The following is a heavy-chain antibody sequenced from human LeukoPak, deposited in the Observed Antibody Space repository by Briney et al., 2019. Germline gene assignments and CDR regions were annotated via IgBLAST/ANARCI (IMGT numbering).Heavy chain of an antibody. D-gene: IGHD3-9*01. V-gene: IGHV4-31*03. CDR1: GGSISSGGYY. J-gene: IGHJ4*02. CDR2: IYYSGNT. CDR3: ARDTPWGYFD. Sequence: SETLPLTCTVSGGSISSGGYYWSWIRHHPGYGLEWIGYIYYSGNTYYNPSLKSRVTISVDTSKNQFSLKLSSVTAADTAVYYCARDTPWGYFDWGQGTLVTVSS.